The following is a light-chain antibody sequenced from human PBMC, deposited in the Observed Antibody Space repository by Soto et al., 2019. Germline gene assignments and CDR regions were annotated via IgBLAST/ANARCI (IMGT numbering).Light chain of an antibody. CDR2: RDS. J-gene: IGLJ1*01. Sequence: SYELTQPLSVSVALGQTARITCGGNNIGSKNVHWYQQKPGQAPVLVIYRDSNRPSGIPERFSGSNSGNTATLTISRAQAGDEADYYCQVWDSSTACVCGTGTKLTVL. V-gene: IGLV3-9*01. CDR1: NIGSKN. CDR3: QVWDSSTACV.